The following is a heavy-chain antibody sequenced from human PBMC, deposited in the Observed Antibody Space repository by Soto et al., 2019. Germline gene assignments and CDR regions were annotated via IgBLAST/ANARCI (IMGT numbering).Heavy chain of an antibody. D-gene: IGHD2-2*02. CDR1: GGSFSGYY. V-gene: IGHV4-34*01. CDR3: ARGRAVVVPAAIVPFDY. J-gene: IGHJ4*02. CDR2: INHSGST. Sequence: SETLSLTCAVYGGSFSGYYWSWIRQPPGKGLEWIGEINHSGSTNYNPSLKSRVTISVDTSKNQFSLKLSSVTAADTAVYYCARGRAVVVPAAIVPFDYWGQGTLVTVSS.